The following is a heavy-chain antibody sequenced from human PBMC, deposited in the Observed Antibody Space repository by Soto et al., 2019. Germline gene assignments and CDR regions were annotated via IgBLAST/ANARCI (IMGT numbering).Heavy chain of an antibody. Sequence: GESLKISCKGSGYSFTSYWIGWVRQMPGKGLEWMGIIYPGDSDTRYSPSFQGQVTSSADKSISTAYLQWSSLKASDTAMYYCARPPSIAARPIGLRVGNDAFDIWGQGTMVTVSS. D-gene: IGHD6-6*01. CDR1: GYSFTSYW. J-gene: IGHJ3*02. CDR2: IYPGDSDT. CDR3: ARPPSIAARPIGLRVGNDAFDI. V-gene: IGHV5-51*01.